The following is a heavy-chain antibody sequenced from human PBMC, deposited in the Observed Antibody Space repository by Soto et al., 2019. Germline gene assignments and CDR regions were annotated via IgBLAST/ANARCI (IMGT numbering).Heavy chain of an antibody. Sequence: QVQLVQSGAEVKKPGSSVKVSCKASGGTFSSYAISWVRQAPGQGLEWMGGIIPIFGTANYAQKFQGRVTITADESPSTAYMELSSLISEETAVYYCAIRWLTGDPGFNWYFDLWCRVTLVTVSS. CDR2: IIPIFGTA. CDR1: GGTFSSYA. J-gene: IGHJ2*01. V-gene: IGHV1-69*12. D-gene: IGHD7-27*01. CDR3: AIRWLTGDPGFNWYFDL.